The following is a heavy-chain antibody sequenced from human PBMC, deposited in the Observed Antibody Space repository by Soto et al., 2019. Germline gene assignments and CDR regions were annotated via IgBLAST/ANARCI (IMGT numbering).Heavy chain of an antibody. Sequence: QVQLVQSGAEVKKPGASVKVSCKAPGYTFTSYDINWVRQATGQGLEWMGWMNPNSGNTGYAQKFQGRVTMTRNTSISTAYMELSSLRSEDTAVYYCARWPDGYYYYGMDVWGQGTTVTVSS. CDR1: GYTFTSYD. CDR3: ARWPDGYYYYGMDV. J-gene: IGHJ6*02. V-gene: IGHV1-8*01. CDR2: MNPNSGNT.